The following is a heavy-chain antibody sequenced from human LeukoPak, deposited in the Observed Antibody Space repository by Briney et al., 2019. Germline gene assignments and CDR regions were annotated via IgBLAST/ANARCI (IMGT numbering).Heavy chain of an antibody. CDR3: ARVGAAASTYYYYYCMDV. CDR1: GFTFSSYA. D-gene: IGHD6-25*01. J-gene: IGHJ6*03. CDR2: TSSIGGST. V-gene: IGHV3-64*01. Sequence: AGSLTLSCAASGFTFSSYAMHWVRQPPGRGLEYVSATSSIGGSTYNANSVKGRFTITRDNSKNTLYLHMGSLRAEDMAVYYCARVGAAASTYYYYYCMDVWGKGTTVTVSS.